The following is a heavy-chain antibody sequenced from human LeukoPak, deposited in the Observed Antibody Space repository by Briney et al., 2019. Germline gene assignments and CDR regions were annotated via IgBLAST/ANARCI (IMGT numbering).Heavy chain of an antibody. J-gene: IGHJ6*04. CDR1: GFTFSSYG. Sequence: GRSLRLSCAASGFTFSSYGMHWVRQAPGKGLEWVAVISYDGSNKYYADSVKGRFTISRDNSKNTLYLQMNSLRAEDTAVYYCAKDSFGYSGSWYALDYYYYGMDVWGKGTTVTVSS. CDR3: AKDSFGYSGSWYALDYYYYGMDV. CDR2: ISYDGSNK. V-gene: IGHV3-30*18. D-gene: IGHD6-13*01.